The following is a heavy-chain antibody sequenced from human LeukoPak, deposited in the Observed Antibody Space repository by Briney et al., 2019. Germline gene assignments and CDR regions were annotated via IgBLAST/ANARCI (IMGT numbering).Heavy chain of an antibody. Sequence: SETLSLTCTVSGGSVSSGSYYWSWIRQPPGKGLEWIGYIYYSGSTNYNPSLKSRVTISVDTSKNQFSLKLSSVTAADTAVYYCARGDLLTGYSYWGQGTLVTVSS. D-gene: IGHD3-9*01. V-gene: IGHV4-61*01. CDR1: GGSVSSGSYY. CDR3: ARGDLLTGYSY. J-gene: IGHJ4*02. CDR2: IYYSGST.